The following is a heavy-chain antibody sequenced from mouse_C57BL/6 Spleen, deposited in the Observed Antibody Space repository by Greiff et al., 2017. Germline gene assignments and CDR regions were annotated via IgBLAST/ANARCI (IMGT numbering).Heavy chain of an antibody. CDR3: AREGLADYEVYAMDY. J-gene: IGHJ4*01. D-gene: IGHD2-4*01. CDR2: IHPNSGST. Sequence: QVQLQQSGAELVKHGASVKLSCKASGYTFTSYWMHWVKQRPGQGLEWIGMIHPNSGSTNYNEKFKSKATLTVDKSSSTAYMQLSSLTSEDSAVYYCAREGLADYEVYAMDYWGQGTSVTVSS. V-gene: IGHV1-64*01. CDR1: GYTFTSYW.